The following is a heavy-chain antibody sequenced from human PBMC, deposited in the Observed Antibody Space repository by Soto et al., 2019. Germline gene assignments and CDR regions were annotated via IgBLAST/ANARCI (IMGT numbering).Heavy chain of an antibody. D-gene: IGHD2-15*01. CDR2: ICGTSGST. Sequence: GGSLRLSCAASGFTFTNSALSWFRQAPGRGLEWVSTICGTSGSTYYADSVKGRFTISRDNSRNTLYLHMNSLRAEDTAVYYCAKHNGVSCYSSTDYWGQGTPVTVSS. V-gene: IGHV3-23*01. J-gene: IGHJ4*02. CDR3: AKHNGVSCYSSTDY. CDR1: GFTFTNSA.